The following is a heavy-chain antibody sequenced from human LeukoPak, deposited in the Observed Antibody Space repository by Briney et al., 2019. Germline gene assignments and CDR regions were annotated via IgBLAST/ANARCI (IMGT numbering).Heavy chain of an antibody. Sequence: PSETLSLTCTVSGGSISSYYWSWIRQPAGKGLEWIGRIYTSGSTNYTPSLKSRVTISVDKSKNQFSLKLSSVTAADTAVYYCARDSLSGSSTFIDYWGQGTLVTVAS. CDR3: ARDSLSGSSTFIDY. CDR1: GGSISSYY. D-gene: IGHD1-26*01. V-gene: IGHV4-4*07. J-gene: IGHJ4*02. CDR2: IYTSGST.